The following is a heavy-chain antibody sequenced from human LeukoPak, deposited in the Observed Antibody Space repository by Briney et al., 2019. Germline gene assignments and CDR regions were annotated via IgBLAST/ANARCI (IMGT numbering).Heavy chain of an antibody. Sequence: SETLSLTCTVSGGSISSYYWSWIRQPPGKGLEWIGYIYYSGSTNYNPSLKSRVTISVDTSENQFSLKLSSVTAADTAVYYCARGGQLVQGGYYFDYWGQGTLVTVSS. J-gene: IGHJ4*02. D-gene: IGHD6-13*01. V-gene: IGHV4-59*01. CDR3: ARGGQLVQGGYYFDY. CDR2: IYYSGST. CDR1: GGSISSYY.